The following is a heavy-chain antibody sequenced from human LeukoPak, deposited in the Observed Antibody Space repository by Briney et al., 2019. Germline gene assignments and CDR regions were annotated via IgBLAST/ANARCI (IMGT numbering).Heavy chain of an antibody. CDR2: IWYDGSSK. J-gene: IGHJ4*02. CDR3: AKDLSDGDYIYYFDY. D-gene: IGHD4-17*01. V-gene: IGHV3-33*06. Sequence: GGSLRLSCAASGFTFSSYGMHWVRQAPGKGLEWVAVIWYDGSSKYYADSVKGRFTISRDNSKNTLYLQMNSLRAEDTAVYYCAKDLSDGDYIYYFDYWGQGTLVTVSS. CDR1: GFTFSSYG.